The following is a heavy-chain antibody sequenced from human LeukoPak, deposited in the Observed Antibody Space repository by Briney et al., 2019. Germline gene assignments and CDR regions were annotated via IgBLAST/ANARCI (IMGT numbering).Heavy chain of an antibody. D-gene: IGHD5-24*01. V-gene: IGHV3-48*04. CDR3: ARGRRDGYNY. CDR2: ISTTGTTI. Sequence: GGSLRLSCAASGFTFSSYSMNWVRQAPGKGLEWVSYISTTGTTIYYSDSVRGRFTISRDNARNSLFLQMSSLRAEDTAVYYCARGRRDGYNYWGQGTLVTVSS. CDR1: GFTFSSYS. J-gene: IGHJ4*02.